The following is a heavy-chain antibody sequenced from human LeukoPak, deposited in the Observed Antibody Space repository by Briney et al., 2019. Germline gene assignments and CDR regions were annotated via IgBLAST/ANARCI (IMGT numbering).Heavy chain of an antibody. V-gene: IGHV1-3*01. CDR3: ARDQGLVGATDYFDY. CDR1: GDTFTSYA. J-gene: IGHJ4*02. Sequence: ASVKVSCKASGDTFTSYAIHRVRQAPGQRLEWMGWINAGNGNTKYSQRFQGRVTITRDTSASTAYMELSSLRSEDTAVYYCARDQGLVGATDYFDYWGQGTLVTVSS. CDR2: INAGNGNT. D-gene: IGHD1-26*01.